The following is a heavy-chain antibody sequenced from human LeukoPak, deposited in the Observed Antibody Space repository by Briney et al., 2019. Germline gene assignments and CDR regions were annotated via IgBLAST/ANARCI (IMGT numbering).Heavy chain of an antibody. V-gene: IGHV3-66*01. CDR3: ARESRGYDILTGYYRGYYFDY. CDR2: IYSGGST. J-gene: IGHJ4*02. D-gene: IGHD3-9*01. CDR1: GFTVSSNY. Sequence: GGSLRLSCAASGFTVSSNYMSWVRQAPGKGLEWVSVIYSGGSTYYADSVKGRFTISRDNSKNTLYLQMNSLRAEDTAVYYCARESRGYDILTGYYRGYYFDYWGQGTLVTVSS.